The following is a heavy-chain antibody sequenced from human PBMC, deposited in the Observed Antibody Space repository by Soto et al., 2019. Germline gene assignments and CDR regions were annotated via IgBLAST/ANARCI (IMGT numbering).Heavy chain of an antibody. CDR1: GFTFSSSA. D-gene: IGHD3-10*02. J-gene: IGHJ6*02. CDR2: ISGSAGNI. Sequence: EVQLLESGGGLVQPGGSLRLSCAASGFTFSSSAMSWVRQAPGKGREWVSAISGSAGNIYYADSVKGRFTISRDNSKNTLYLQMNSLRAEDTAVYYCASNMVFGEYGMDVWGQGTTVTVSS. CDR3: ASNMVFGEYGMDV. V-gene: IGHV3-23*01.